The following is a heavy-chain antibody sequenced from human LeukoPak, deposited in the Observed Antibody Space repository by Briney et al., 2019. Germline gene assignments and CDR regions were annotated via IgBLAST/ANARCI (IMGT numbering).Heavy chain of an antibody. CDR1: GYTFTSYD. J-gene: IGHJ6*03. CDR3: ARGRCIRNSCTQGYYMDV. V-gene: IGHV1-8*01. D-gene: IGHD1-14*01. CDR2: MNPNSGNT. Sequence: ASVKVSCKASGYTFTSYDINWVRQATGQGLEWMGWMNPNSGNTGYAQKFQGRVTMTRNTSISTAYMELSSLRSEDTAVYYCARGRCIRNSCTQGYYMDVWGKGTTVTISS.